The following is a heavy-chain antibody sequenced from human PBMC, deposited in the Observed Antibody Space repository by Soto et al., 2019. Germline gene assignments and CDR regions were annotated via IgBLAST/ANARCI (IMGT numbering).Heavy chain of an antibody. Sequence: PGGSLRLSCAASGFTFSSYAMSWVRQAPGKGLEWVSAISGSCGSTYYADSVKGRFTISRDNSKNTLYLQMNSLRAEDTAVYYCAKVRVNWGSEFDYWGQGTLVTVSS. CDR3: AKVRVNWGSEFDY. V-gene: IGHV3-23*01. J-gene: IGHJ4*02. CDR2: ISGSCGST. CDR1: GFTFSSYA. D-gene: IGHD7-27*01.